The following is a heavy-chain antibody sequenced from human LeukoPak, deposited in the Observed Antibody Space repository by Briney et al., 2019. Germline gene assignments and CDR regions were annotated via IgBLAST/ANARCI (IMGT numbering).Heavy chain of an antibody. CDR2: INSDGSST. D-gene: IGHD1-26*01. Sequence: GGSLRLSCAASGFTFSSNWMHWIRQAPGKGLVWVLSINSDGSSTSYADSVKGRFAISRDNAKNTLYLQMNSLRAEDTAVYYCARWEYAFEVWGQGTMVTVSS. CDR3: ARWEYAFEV. V-gene: IGHV3-74*01. CDR1: GFTFSSNW. J-gene: IGHJ3*01.